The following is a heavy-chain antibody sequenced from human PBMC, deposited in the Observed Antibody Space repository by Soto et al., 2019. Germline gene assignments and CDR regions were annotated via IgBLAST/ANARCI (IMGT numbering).Heavy chain of an antibody. CDR3: ARGHSYGYVPFDY. Sequence: ASVKVSCKASGGTFSSYAISWVRQAPGQGLEWMGGIIPIFGTANYAQKFQGRVTITADESTSTAYMELSSLRSEDTAVYYCARGHSYGYVPFDYWGQGTLVTVSS. J-gene: IGHJ4*02. CDR2: IIPIFGTA. CDR1: GGTFSSYA. V-gene: IGHV1-69*13. D-gene: IGHD5-18*01.